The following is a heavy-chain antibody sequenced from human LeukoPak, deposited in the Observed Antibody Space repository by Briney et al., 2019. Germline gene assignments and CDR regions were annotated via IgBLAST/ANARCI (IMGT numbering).Heavy chain of an antibody. Sequence: GGSLRLSCAASGFTFSSYSMNWVPQAPGKGLEWVSSISSSSSYIYYADPVKGRFTISRDNPKNSLYLQMNSLRAEDTAVYYCARDRVDIVVVPVAQGPGRAGYYYYGIDVWGQGTTVTVSS. CDR2: ISSSSSYI. J-gene: IGHJ6*02. CDR3: ARDRVDIVVVPVAQGPGRAGYYYYGIDV. CDR1: GFTFSSYS. D-gene: IGHD2-2*03. V-gene: IGHV3-21*01.